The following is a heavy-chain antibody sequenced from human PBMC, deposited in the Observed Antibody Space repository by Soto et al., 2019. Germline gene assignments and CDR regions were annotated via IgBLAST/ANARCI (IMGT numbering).Heavy chain of an antibody. J-gene: IGHJ6*03. V-gene: IGHV3-7*01. Sequence: EVQLVESGGGLVQPGGSLRLSCAASGFTFSSYWMSWVRQAPGKGLEWVANIKQDGSEKYYVDSVKGRFTISRDNAKNSLYLQMNSLRAEDTAVYYCARKRLGYCSSTSCYGRQYYYYMDVWGKGTTVTVSS. CDR2: IKQDGSEK. CDR1: GFTFSSYW. CDR3: ARKRLGYCSSTSCYGRQYYYYMDV. D-gene: IGHD2-2*01.